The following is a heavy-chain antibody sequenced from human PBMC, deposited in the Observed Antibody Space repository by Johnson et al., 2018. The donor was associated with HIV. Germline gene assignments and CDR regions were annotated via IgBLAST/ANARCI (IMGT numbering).Heavy chain of an antibody. V-gene: IGHV3-15*01. J-gene: IGHJ3*02. CDR1: VFSFNNAW. Sequence: EVQLVESGGGLVKPGGSLRLSCAASVFSFNNAWMSWVRQAPGRGLEWVGRIKSEVDDGTTDYAAPVKGRFAISRDDSKHMLYLQMNSLKTEDAAVYYCTTDGGLGSFDIWGQGTMVAVSS. D-gene: IGHD7-27*01. CDR3: TTDGGLGSFDI. CDR2: IKSEVDDGTT.